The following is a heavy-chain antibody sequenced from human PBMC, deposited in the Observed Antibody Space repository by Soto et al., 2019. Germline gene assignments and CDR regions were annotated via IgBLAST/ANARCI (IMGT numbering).Heavy chain of an antibody. CDR3: VKDLDSNSWPSRDV. D-gene: IGHD3-22*01. CDR1: GYTFTMKG. J-gene: IGHJ6*02. Sequence: SVKVACKTPGYTFTMKGFSWVRQAPGQGLEWMGWISPKSGSIKYAQKFPGRVIMTTDTSTSTAYMKLRSLRSDDTAVYYCVKDLDSNSWPSRDVWGPGTTVTSP. CDR2: ISPKSGSI. V-gene: IGHV1-18*01.